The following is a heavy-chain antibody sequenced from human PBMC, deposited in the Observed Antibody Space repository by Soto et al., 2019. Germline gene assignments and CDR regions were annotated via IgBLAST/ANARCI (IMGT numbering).Heavy chain of an antibody. CDR1: GGSISSSNW. Sequence: SETLSLTCAVSGGSISSSNWWSWVRQPPGKGLEWIGEIYHSGSTNYNPSLKSRVTISVDKSKNQFSLDLSSVTAADTAVYSCARDKVTTLSDCYYGMDVWGQGTTVTFSS. CDR2: IYHSGST. CDR3: ARDKVTTLSDCYYGMDV. D-gene: IGHD4-4*01. J-gene: IGHJ6*02. V-gene: IGHV4-4*02.